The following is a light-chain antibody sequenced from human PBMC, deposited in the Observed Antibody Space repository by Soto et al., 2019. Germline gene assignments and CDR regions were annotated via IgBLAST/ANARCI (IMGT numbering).Light chain of an antibody. V-gene: IGKV3-15*01. Sequence: EIVMTQSPATLSVSPGERATLSCRASQSVSNNLAWYQQKPGRAPRLLIYDASTRATGIPARFSGSESGTEFTFTISNLQSEDFAVYYCQQYNNWPQWTFGQGSQVES. CDR3: QQYNNWPQWT. J-gene: IGKJ1*01. CDR2: DAS. CDR1: QSVSNN.